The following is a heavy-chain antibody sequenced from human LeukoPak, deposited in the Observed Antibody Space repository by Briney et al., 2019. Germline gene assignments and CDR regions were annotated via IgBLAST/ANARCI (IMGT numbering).Heavy chain of an antibody. CDR3: AREVVVADYFDY. V-gene: IGHV3-7*01. Sequence: PGGSLRLPCAASGFTFSSYWMSWFRQAPGKGLEWVANIKQDGSEKYYVDSVKGPFTISRDNAKNSLYLQMNSLRAEDTAVYYCAREVVVADYFDYWGQGTLVTVSS. CDR2: IKQDGSEK. J-gene: IGHJ4*02. D-gene: IGHD2-15*01. CDR1: GFTFSSYW.